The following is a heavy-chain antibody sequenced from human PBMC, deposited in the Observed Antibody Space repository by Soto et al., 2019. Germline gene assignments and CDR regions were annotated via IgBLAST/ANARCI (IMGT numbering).Heavy chain of an antibody. Sequence: SLRLSCAASLFTFSNYDMSWVLKSPFKLLDWVSTISASGGSTFYADSVKGRFTISRDNSKNTVYLQMNSLRVEDTAVYYCANRNYYAKSGYTYPYFDFWGQGSLVTVSS. CDR3: ANRNYYAKSGYTYPYFDF. V-gene: IGHV3-23*01. D-gene: IGHD3-22*01. J-gene: IGHJ4*02. CDR2: ISASGGST. CDR1: LFTFSNYD.